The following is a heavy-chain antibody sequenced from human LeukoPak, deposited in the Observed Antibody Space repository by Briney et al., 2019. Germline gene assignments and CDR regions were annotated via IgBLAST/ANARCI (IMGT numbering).Heavy chain of an antibody. J-gene: IGHJ6*02. CDR2: MWVWNDGSNE. CDR1: GFTFSNYG. Sequence: PGRSLRLSCTASGFTFSNYGMHWVRQAPGKGLEWVAVMWVWNDGSNEYYADSVKGRFTIARDNSKNTLYLQMDSLRAEDTADYYCARDRFPHDDAHYGMDVWGQGTTVTVSS. V-gene: IGHV3-33*01. D-gene: IGHD3-16*01. CDR3: ARDRFPHDDAHYGMDV.